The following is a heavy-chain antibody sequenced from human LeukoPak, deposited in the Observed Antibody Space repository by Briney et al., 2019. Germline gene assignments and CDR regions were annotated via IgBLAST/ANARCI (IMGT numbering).Heavy chain of an antibody. Sequence: GESLKISCKGSGYRFTTYWIGWVRPMPGKGLEWMGIIYPGDSATRYSPSSQGQVTISADKSISTAYLQWSSLKASDTAIYYCARQGCSGGSCYPPTYYYGMDVWGQGTTVTVSS. J-gene: IGHJ6*02. CDR2: IYPGDSAT. V-gene: IGHV5-51*01. D-gene: IGHD2-15*01. CDR3: ARQGCSGGSCYPPTYYYGMDV. CDR1: GYRFTTYW.